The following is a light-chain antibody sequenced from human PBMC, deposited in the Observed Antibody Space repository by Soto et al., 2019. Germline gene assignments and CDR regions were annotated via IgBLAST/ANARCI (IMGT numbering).Light chain of an antibody. CDR2: GAS. Sequence: EIVLTQSPGTLSVSPGERATLSCRASQTVATNLAWFHQKPGHAPRLLFYGASTRATGIPARFSGSGSGTDFTLTISSLQPEDFAVYYCQQHRPWPLTFGQGTTVEVK. CDR1: QTVATN. V-gene: IGKV3-15*01. J-gene: IGKJ1*01. CDR3: QQHRPWPLT.